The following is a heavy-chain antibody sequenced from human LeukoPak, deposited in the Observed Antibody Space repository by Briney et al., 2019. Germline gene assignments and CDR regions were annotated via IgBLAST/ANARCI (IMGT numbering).Heavy chain of an antibody. J-gene: IGHJ5*02. D-gene: IGHD3-3*01. CDR2: INHSGST. CDR1: GGSISSSSYY. Sequence: PSETLSLTCTVSGGSISSSSYYWGWIRQPPGKGLEWIGEINHSGSTNYNPSLKSRVTISVDTSKNQFSLKLSSVTAADTAVYYCARVAPYDFSRLPGGFDPWGQGTLVTVSS. CDR3: ARVAPYDFSRLPGGFDP. V-gene: IGHV4-39*07.